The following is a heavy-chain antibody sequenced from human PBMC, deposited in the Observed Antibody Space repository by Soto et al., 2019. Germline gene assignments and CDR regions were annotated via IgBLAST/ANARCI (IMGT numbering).Heavy chain of an antibody. V-gene: IGHV3-23*01. CDR1: GFTFSSYA. CDR2: ISGSGGST. CDR3: AKGRRTYYYYGMDV. J-gene: IGHJ6*02. Sequence: GGSLRLSCAASGFTFSSYAMSWVRQAPGKGLEWVSAISGSGGSTYYADSVKGRFTISRDNSKNTLYLQMDSLRAEDTAVYYCAKGRRTYYYYGMDVWGQGTTVTVSS.